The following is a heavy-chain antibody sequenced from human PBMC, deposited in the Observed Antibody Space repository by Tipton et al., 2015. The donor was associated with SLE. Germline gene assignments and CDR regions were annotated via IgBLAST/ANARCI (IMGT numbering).Heavy chain of an antibody. Sequence: TLSLTCTVSGGSISSSSYYWGWIRQPPGKGLEWIGSIYYSGSTYYNPSLKSRVTISVDTSKNQFSLKLSSVTAAATAVYYCARGGSSSWYTVDIWGQGTMVTVSS. J-gene: IGHJ3*02. CDR2: IYYSGST. CDR3: ARGGSSSWYTVDI. D-gene: IGHD6-13*01. CDR1: GGSISSSSYY. V-gene: IGHV4-39*07.